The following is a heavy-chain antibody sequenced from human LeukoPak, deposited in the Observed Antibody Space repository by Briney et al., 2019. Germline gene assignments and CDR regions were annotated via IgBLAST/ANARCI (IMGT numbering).Heavy chain of an antibody. CDR2: IYPGDSDL. D-gene: IGHD5-12*01. J-gene: IGHJ4*02. Sequence: GESLKISCKGSGYSFVSYWIGWVRQMPGEGLEWMGIIYPGDSDLRYSPSFQGQVTISADKSISTACLQWSSLKASDTAIYYCARAPSLGSGGYDYLFDYWGQGTVVTVSS. CDR3: ARAPSLGSGGYDYLFDY. V-gene: IGHV5-51*01. CDR1: GYSFVSYW.